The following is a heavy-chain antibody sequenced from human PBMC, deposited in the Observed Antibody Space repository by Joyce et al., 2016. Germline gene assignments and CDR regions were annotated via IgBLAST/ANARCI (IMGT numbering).Heavy chain of an antibody. Sequence: QITLKESGPTLVKPTQTLTLTCTFSGFSVDSSGVGVAWIRQPPGKALAWLAIIYWSDDRRYSPSPESRLTITKDTSRNRVVLTMTNMYPEDTATYYCAHTGDFWNDLAFDYWGQGALVTVSS. CDR1: GFSVDSSGVG. J-gene: IGHJ4*02. CDR2: IYWSDDR. CDR3: AHTGDFWNDLAFDY. D-gene: IGHD3-3*01. V-gene: IGHV2-5*01.